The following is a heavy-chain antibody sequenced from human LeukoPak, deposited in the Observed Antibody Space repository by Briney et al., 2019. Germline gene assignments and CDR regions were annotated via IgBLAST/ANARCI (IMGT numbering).Heavy chain of an antibody. CDR2: IKQEGREQ. J-gene: IGHJ4*02. V-gene: IGHV3-7*01. Sequence: GGPLRLPCAASGFTFSGYWMSWVPQAPGKGLEWVANIKQEGREQDHVHSVKGRFPISRDKAQDPPFLHMDNRRPQDTAVNYCAKGGSGFDDWGQETLVTVSS. D-gene: IGHD5-12*01. CDR1: GFTFSGYW. CDR3: AKGGSGFDD.